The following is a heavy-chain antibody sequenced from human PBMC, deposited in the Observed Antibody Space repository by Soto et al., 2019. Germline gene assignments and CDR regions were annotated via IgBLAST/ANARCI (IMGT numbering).Heavy chain of an antibody. CDR3: ARVERITMVRRVIPGFDY. CDR1: GYTFTSYG. D-gene: IGHD3-10*01. CDR2: ISAYNGNT. V-gene: IGHV1-18*01. J-gene: IGHJ4*02. Sequence: ASVKVSCKASGYTFTSYGISWVRQAPGQGLEWMGWISAYNGNTNYAQKLQGRVTMTTDTSTSTAYMELRSLRSDDTAVYYCARVERITMVRRVIPGFDYWGQGTLVTVSS.